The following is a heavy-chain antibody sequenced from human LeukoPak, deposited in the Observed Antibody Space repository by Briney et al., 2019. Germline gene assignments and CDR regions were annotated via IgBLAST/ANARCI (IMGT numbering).Heavy chain of an antibody. V-gene: IGHV4-4*07. Sequence: SETLSLTCTVSGGSISSYYWSWIRQPAGKGLEWIGRIYTSGSTNYNPSLKSRVTMSVDTSKNQFSLKLSSVTAADTAVYYCARDSGRFQSYYYYMDVWGKGTTVTVSS. CDR3: ARDSGRFQSYYYYMDV. J-gene: IGHJ6*03. CDR1: GGSISSYY. CDR2: IYTSGST. D-gene: IGHD1-26*01.